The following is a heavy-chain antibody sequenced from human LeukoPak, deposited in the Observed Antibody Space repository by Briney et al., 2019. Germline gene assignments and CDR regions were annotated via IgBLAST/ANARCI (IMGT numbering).Heavy chain of an antibody. CDR2: IYYSWST. D-gene: IGHD1-26*01. V-gene: IGHV4-39*01. Sequence: SETLSLTCTVSGGSISSSSYYWGWIRQPPGKGLEWIGSIYYSWSTYYNASLKTRVTISLDTSKNQFSLKLSSVHVADTAVYYCVRRIVGATLYFDYWGQGTLVSVS. CDR3: VRRIVGATLYFDY. CDR1: GGSISSSSYY. J-gene: IGHJ4*02.